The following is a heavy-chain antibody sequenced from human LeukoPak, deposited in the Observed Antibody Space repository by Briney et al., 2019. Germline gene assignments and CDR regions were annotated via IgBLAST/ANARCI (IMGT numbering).Heavy chain of an antibody. V-gene: IGHV3-21*01. Sequence: GGSLRLSCAASGFTFSSYTMNWVRQAPGKGLEWVSSISSSSGYIYYAESVKGRFTISRDNAKNSLYLQMNSLRAEDTAVYYCARVVVSSGSLDYWGQGTLVTVTS. CDR2: ISSSSGYI. CDR3: ARVVVSSGSLDY. CDR1: GFTFSSYT. D-gene: IGHD3-10*01. J-gene: IGHJ4*02.